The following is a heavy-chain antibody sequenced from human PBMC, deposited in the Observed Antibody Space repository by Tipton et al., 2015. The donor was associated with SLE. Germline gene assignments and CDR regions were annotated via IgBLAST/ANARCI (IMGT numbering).Heavy chain of an antibody. CDR1: GFSFSDYY. J-gene: IGHJ4*02. V-gene: IGHV3-11*04. CDR2: ISGSATTK. CDR3: ARLFGSGI. Sequence: GSLRLSCAASGFSFSDYYMGWIRQAPGKGLEWISYISGSATTKYYGDSVKGRFTISRDNAKKSLFLEMNSLRAEDTAVYYCARLFGSGIWGQGTLVTVSS. D-gene: IGHD3-10*01.